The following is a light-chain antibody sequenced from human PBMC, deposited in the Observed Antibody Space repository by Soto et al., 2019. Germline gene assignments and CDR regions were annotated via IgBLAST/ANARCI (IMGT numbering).Light chain of an antibody. J-gene: IGLJ2*01. Sequence: QSVLTQPPSASGTPGQRVTISCSGSSSNIGSNFIYWYQQLPGTASKLLIYRNNERPSGVPDRFSGSKSGTSASLAISGLRSEDEAYYHCAAWDDSLSGVVFGGGTKLTVL. CDR2: RNN. CDR1: SSNIGSNF. CDR3: AAWDDSLSGVV. V-gene: IGLV1-47*01.